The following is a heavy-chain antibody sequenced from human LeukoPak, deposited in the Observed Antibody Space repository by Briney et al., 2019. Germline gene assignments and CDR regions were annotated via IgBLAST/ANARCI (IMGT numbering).Heavy chain of an antibody. CDR1: GGSFSSGGYY. CDR2: IYHSGST. V-gene: IGHV4-30-2*01. J-gene: IGHJ4*02. CDR3: AGRKWELLYYFDY. D-gene: IGHD1-26*01. Sequence: KPSQTLSLTCTVSGGSFSSGGYYWSWIRQPPGKGLEWIGYIYHSGSTYYNPSLKSRVTISVDRSKNQFSLKLSSVTAADTAVYYCAGRKWELLYYFDYWGQGTLVTVSS.